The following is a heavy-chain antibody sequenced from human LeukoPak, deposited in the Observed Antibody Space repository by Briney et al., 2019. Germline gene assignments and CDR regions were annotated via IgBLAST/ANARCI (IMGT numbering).Heavy chain of an antibody. CDR1: GFTFSNHW. CDR3: AKAADDSSGYYWGRYYYYMDV. D-gene: IGHD3-22*01. CDR2: ISGSGGST. Sequence: GGSLRLSCEASGFTFSNHWMHWVRQAPGKGLEWVSAISGSGGSTYYADSVKGRFTISRDNSKNTLYLQMNSLRAEDTAVYYCAKAADDSSGYYWGRYYYYMDVWGKGTTVTISS. V-gene: IGHV3-23*01. J-gene: IGHJ6*03.